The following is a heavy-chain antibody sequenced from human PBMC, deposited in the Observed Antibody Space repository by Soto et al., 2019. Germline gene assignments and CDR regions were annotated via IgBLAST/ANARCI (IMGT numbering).Heavy chain of an antibody. CDR3: TRGNYGAFHH. V-gene: IGHV3-15*07. Sequence: VQLVESGGVLIKAGGSLTLSCAASGFTFSDEWMNWVRQPPGKGLEWVGRIKNKPNGETRDYATPVKGRFTNSRDDSESRLYLQMNNLKTDDTAVYYCTRGNYGAFHHWGQGTLVTVSS. CDR1: GFTFSDEW. D-gene: IGHD1-7*01. J-gene: IGHJ3*01. CDR2: IKNKPNGETR.